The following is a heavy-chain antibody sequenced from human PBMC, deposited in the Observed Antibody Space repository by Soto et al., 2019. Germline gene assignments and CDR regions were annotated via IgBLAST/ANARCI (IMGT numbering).Heavy chain of an antibody. V-gene: IGHV1-69*01. CDR1: GGTFRTLA. J-gene: IGHJ3*01. D-gene: IGHD2-15*01. CDR3: ARRSVSHSNAFDF. Sequence: QVQLVQYGAEVKKPGSSVKVSCKAAGGTFRTLAINWVRQAPGQGLECMREFIPIIGGGINAQKFQGRVTITSDESTSTAYMELSSLKSEDTGMYFCARRSVSHSNAFDFWGQGTMVTVSS. CDR2: FIPIIGGG.